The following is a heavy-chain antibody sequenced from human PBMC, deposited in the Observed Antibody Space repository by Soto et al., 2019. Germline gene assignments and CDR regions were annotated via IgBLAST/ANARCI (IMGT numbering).Heavy chain of an antibody. J-gene: IGHJ6*02. CDR1: GYSFTTYW. V-gene: IGHV5-51*01. CDR2: IYPGDSYT. CDR3: ARSRRGAYSSGWYSPSGYYNYGIDV. D-gene: IGHD6-19*01. Sequence: EVQLVQSGAEMKKPGESLKISCKASGYSFTTYWIGWVRQMPGKGLEWMGIIYPGDSYTKYSPSLQGQVTISADTSISTACLQWTSLKASDTAMYYCARSRRGAYSSGWYSPSGYYNYGIDVWGQGTKVTVSS.